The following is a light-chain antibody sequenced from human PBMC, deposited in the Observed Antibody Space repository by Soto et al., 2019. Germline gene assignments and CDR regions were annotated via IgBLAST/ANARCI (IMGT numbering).Light chain of an antibody. Sequence: EIVMRQSPATLSVSPGERATLSCRASQSVGSNLSWYQQKPGQAPRLLIYGTSNRATGIPDRFSGSGSGTDFSLTISSLEPGDLAVYYCQQYGSSPRTFGQGTKVDIK. J-gene: IGKJ1*01. CDR2: GTS. CDR3: QQYGSSPRT. CDR1: QSVGSN. V-gene: IGKV3-20*01.